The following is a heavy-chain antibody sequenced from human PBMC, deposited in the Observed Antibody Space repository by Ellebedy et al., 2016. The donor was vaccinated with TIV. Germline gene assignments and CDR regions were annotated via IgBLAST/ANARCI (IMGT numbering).Heavy chain of an antibody. J-gene: IGHJ3*02. CDR2: IYPGDSDT. Sequence: GESLKISXKGSGYSFTSYWIGWVRQMPGKGLEWMGIIYPGDSDTRYSPSFQGQVTISADKSISTAYLQWSSLKASDTAMYYCARRIAAAVLPSETYAFDIWGQGTMVTVSS. CDR3: ARRIAAAVLPSETYAFDI. V-gene: IGHV5-51*01. CDR1: GYSFTSYW. D-gene: IGHD6-13*01.